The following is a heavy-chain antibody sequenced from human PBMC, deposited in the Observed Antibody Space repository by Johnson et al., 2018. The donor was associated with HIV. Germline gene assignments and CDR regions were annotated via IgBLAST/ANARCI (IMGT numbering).Heavy chain of an antibody. V-gene: IGHV3-20*04. D-gene: IGHD6-19*01. CDR1: GFTFDDDG. CDR3: ARTRSGWAHDAFDI. Sequence: VQLVESGGGVVRPGGSLRLSCAASGFTFDDDGMSWVRQTPGKGLEWVSGINWNGVSTSHVDSVKGRFTISRDNAKNSLYLQMNSLRAEDTAVYYCARTRSGWAHDAFDIWGQGTMVTVSS. J-gene: IGHJ3*02. CDR2: INWNGVST.